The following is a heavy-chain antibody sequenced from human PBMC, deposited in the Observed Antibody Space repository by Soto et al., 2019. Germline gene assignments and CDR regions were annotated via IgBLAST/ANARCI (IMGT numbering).Heavy chain of an antibody. D-gene: IGHD4-4*01. J-gene: IGHJ5*02. CDR1: GGSINNHY. CDR3: ARHPSFHSNPFLWFDP. Sequence: PSETLSLTCTVSGGSINNHYWSWIRQPPGKGLEWIGSIFYSGSTYYNPSLKSRATISVDTSENQFSLRLSSVTAADTAVYYCARHPSFHSNPFLWFDPWGQGTLVTVSS. CDR2: IFYSGST. V-gene: IGHV4-59*05.